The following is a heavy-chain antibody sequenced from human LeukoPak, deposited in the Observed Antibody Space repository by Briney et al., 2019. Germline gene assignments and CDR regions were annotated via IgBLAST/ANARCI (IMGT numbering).Heavy chain of an antibody. Sequence: GGSLRLSCAASGFTFSIYGMHWVRQAPGKGLEWVAFILHDGTSKYYTDSVKGRFTISRDNSKNTLDLQMNNLRAEDTAVNYCAKGYRSSSGYYFDYWGQGTLVTVSS. CDR1: GFTFSIYG. CDR3: AKGYRSSSGYYFDY. V-gene: IGHV3-30*18. D-gene: IGHD6-6*01. CDR2: ILHDGTSK. J-gene: IGHJ4*02.